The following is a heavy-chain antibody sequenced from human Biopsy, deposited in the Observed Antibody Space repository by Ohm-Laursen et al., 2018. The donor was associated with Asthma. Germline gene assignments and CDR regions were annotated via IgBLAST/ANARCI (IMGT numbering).Heavy chain of an antibody. CDR1: GGTLSNFA. CDR2: IMTVFGTT. CDR3: ARCQVGYSSGWSLLLKKIYYSGMDV. V-gene: IGHV1-69*01. Sequence: GSSVKASCKAPGGTLSNFAISWVRQAPGQGLEWLGGIMTVFGTTNHAQKFQGRVTITADESTSTAYMEVTSLRSEDTAIYYCARCQVGYSSGWSLLLKKIYYSGMDVWGQGTAVTVSS. D-gene: IGHD6-19*01. J-gene: IGHJ6*02.